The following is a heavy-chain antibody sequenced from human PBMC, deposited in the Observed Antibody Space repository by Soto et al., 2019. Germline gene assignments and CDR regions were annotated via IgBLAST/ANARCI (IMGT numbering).Heavy chain of an antibody. CDR3: ARPQFSSPTHHMDV. Sequence: EVQLVESGGGLVQPGGSLTLSCVASGFTLSSYWMHWVRQAPGKGLVWVSRINADGGTTYYVDSVRGRFTASRDNAKKTIYIQMNSLTAEDTAVYYCARPQFSSPTHHMDVWGKGTAVTVSS. CDR2: INADGGTT. V-gene: IGHV3-74*01. CDR1: GFTLSSYW. D-gene: IGHD6-6*01. J-gene: IGHJ6*03.